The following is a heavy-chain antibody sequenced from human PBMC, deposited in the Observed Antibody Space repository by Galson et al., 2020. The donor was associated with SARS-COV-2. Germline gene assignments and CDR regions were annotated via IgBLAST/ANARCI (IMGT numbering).Heavy chain of an antibody. CDR3: ARGDMGNDYFDY. Sequence: ALHGESLKIYCAAPGFTFSSYWMHWVRQAPGKGLVWVSRIYSEGSSTSYADSVKGRFTISGDNAKNTLYLQMNSLRAEDTAVYYCARGDMGNDYFDYWGQGTLVTVSS. CDR2: IYSEGSST. V-gene: IGHV3-74*01. CDR1: GFTFSSYW. D-gene: IGHD7-27*01. J-gene: IGHJ4*02.